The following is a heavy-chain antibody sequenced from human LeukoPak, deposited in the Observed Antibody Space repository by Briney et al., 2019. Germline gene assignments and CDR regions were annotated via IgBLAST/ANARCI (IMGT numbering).Heavy chain of an antibody. CDR3: ARLRPGWLRLPPDY. D-gene: IGHD5-12*01. Sequence: ASVKVSCKASGYTFTSYGLSWVRPAPGQGLEWMGWISAYNGNTNYAQKLQGRVTMTTDTSTSTAYMELRSLRSDDTAVYYCARLRPGWLRLPPDYWGQGTLVTVSS. V-gene: IGHV1-18*01. CDR1: GYTFTSYG. CDR2: ISAYNGNT. J-gene: IGHJ4*02.